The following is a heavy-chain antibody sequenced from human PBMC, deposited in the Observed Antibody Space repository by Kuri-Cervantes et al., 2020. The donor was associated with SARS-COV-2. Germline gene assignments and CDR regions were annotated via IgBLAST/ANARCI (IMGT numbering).Heavy chain of an antibody. CDR1: GYTFITYG. CDR2: ISVWNRNT. J-gene: IGHJ4*02. D-gene: IGHD1-26*01. Sequence: ASVKVSCKASGYTFITYGISWVRQAPGQGLEWLGWISVWNRNTDYAQKVQGRVTMTTDTFTSTAYMELRSLRSDDTAVYFCARGYYSHFDYWGQGTLVTVSS. CDR3: ARGYYSHFDY. V-gene: IGHV1-18*04.